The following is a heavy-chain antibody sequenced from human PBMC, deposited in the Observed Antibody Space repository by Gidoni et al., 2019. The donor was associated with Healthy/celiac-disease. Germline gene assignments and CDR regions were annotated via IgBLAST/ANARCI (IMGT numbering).Heavy chain of an antibody. CDR3: GRGVEMDTSFDS. D-gene: IGHD5-18*01. J-gene: IGHJ4*02. Sequence: LVDSGHCDLQPGVSLRLSFPVSGFTVTSNYMSWFRQAPGKGREWVSVIYSGGSTYYADSVKGRVTICRDNSKNTLDLQMDSLDAEDTAVCYCGRGVEMDTSFDSWGQGTLVTVSS. V-gene: IGHV3-66*01. CDR2: IYSGGST. CDR1: GFTVTSNY.